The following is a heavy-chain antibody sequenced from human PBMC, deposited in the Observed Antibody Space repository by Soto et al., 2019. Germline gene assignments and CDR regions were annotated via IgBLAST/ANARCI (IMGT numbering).Heavy chain of an antibody. D-gene: IGHD3-10*01. V-gene: IGHV4-39*01. J-gene: IGHJ6*02. CDR1: GGSISSSRYY. CDR3: ARIGMVRGVIMSSYYYGMDV. CDR2: IYYSGST. Sequence: SETLSLTCTVSGGSISSSRYYWGWIRQPPGKGLEWIGSIYYSGSTYYNPSLKSRVTISVDTSKNQFSLKLSSVTAADTAVYYCARIGMVRGVIMSSYYYGMDVWGQGTTVTVSS.